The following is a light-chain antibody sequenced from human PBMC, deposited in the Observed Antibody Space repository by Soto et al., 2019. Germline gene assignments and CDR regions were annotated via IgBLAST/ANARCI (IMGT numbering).Light chain of an antibody. Sequence: DIQMTQSPSSLSASVGDRVSITCRASQGSRNALGWYRQKPGKAPERLMYSASSLQTVVPSRYSGSGSGTEFTLTIYSLQPEDLATYYSLQHKTHPYTFGQGTRLDIK. CDR3: LQHKTHPYT. CDR1: QGSRNA. CDR2: SAS. V-gene: IGKV1-17*01. J-gene: IGKJ2*01.